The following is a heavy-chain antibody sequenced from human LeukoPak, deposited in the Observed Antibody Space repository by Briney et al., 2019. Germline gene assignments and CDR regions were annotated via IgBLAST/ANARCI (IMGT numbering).Heavy chain of an antibody. J-gene: IGHJ6*02. CDR1: GGSISSYY. CDR3: ARDHSAAAGPYGMDV. D-gene: IGHD6-13*01. CDR2: IYTSGST. Sequence: PSETLSLTCTVSGGSISSYYWGWIRQPAGKGLEWIGRIYTSGSTNYNPSLKSRVTMSVDTSKNQFSLKLSSVTAADTAVYYCARDHSAAAGPYGMDVWGQGTTVTVSS. V-gene: IGHV4-4*07.